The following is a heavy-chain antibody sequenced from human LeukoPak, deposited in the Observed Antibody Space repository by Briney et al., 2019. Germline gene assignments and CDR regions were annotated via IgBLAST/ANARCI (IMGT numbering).Heavy chain of an antibody. J-gene: IGHJ4*02. D-gene: IGHD3-22*01. Sequence: SETLSLTCAVYGGSFSGYYWSWIRQPPGKGLEWIGEINHSGSTNYNPSLKSRVTISVDTSKNQFSLKLSSVTAADTAVYYCARRRYYDSSDYWGQGTLVTVSS. CDR1: GGSFSGYY. CDR3: ARRRYYDSSDY. V-gene: IGHV4-34*01. CDR2: INHSGST.